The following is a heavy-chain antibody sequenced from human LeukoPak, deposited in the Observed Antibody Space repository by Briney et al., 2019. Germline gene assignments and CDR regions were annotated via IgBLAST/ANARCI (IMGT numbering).Heavy chain of an antibody. CDR2: INPNSGGT. CDR1: GYTFTGYY. J-gene: IGHJ5*02. V-gene: IGHV1-2*02. Sequence: ASVKVSCEASGYTFTGYYMHWVRQAPGQGLEWMGWINPNSGGTNYAQKFQGGVTMTRDTPISTAYMELSRLRSDDTAVYYCARAHQLLFNWFDPWGQGTLVTVSS. D-gene: IGHD2-2*01. CDR3: ARAHQLLFNWFDP.